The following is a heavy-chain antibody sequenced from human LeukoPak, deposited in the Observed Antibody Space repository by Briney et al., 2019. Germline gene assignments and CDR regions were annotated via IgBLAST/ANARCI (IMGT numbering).Heavy chain of an antibody. D-gene: IGHD3-10*01. CDR2: ISAYNGNT. CDR1: GYTFTSYG. Sequence: GASVKVSCKASGYTFTSYGISWVRQAPGQGLEWMGWISAYNGNTNYAQKLQGRVTMTTDTSTSTAYMELRSLRSDDTAVYYCARDYGPQNMVRGVMRAFDIWGQGTMVTVSS. CDR3: ARDYGPQNMVRGVMRAFDI. V-gene: IGHV1-18*01. J-gene: IGHJ3*02.